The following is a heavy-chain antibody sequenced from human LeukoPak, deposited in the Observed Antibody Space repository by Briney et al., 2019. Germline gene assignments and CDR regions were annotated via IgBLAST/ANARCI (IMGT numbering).Heavy chain of an antibody. CDR2: INHSGST. CDR3: ARGAHRTWYYDSSGYYFHAFDI. J-gene: IGHJ3*02. Sequence: SETLSLTCAVYGGSFSGYYWSWIRQPPGKGLGWIGEINHSGSTNYNPSLKSRVTISVDTSKNQFSLKLSSVTAADTAVYYCARGAHRTWYYDSSGYYFHAFDIWGQGTMVTVSS. CDR1: GGSFSGYY. V-gene: IGHV4-34*01. D-gene: IGHD3-22*01.